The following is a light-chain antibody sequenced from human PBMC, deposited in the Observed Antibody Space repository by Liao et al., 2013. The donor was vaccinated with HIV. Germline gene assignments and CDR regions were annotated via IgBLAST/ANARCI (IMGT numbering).Light chain of an antibody. CDR2: YDS. CDR3: QVWDSSSDHPGV. CDR1: NLSNILGNKY. V-gene: IGLV3-21*01. Sequence: SYGLTQPPSVSVSTGQTASITCYGDNLSNILGNKYLHWYLQRPGQSPVLVIYYDSDRPSGIPERSSGSNSGNTATLTISRVEAGDDADYYCQVWDSSSDHPGVFGGGTKLTVL. J-gene: IGLJ3*02.